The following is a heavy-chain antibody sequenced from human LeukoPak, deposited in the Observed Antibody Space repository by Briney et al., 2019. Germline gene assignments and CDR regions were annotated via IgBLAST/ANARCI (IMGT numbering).Heavy chain of an antibody. J-gene: IGHJ6*02. Sequence: SETLSLTCTVSGGSISSGDYYWRWIRQPPGTGLEWIGYIYYSGSTYYNPSLKSRVTISVDTSKNQFSLKLSSVTAADTAVYYCARDGTSPNGYYYYGMDVWGQGTTVTVSS. V-gene: IGHV4-30-4*01. CDR3: ARDGTSPNGYYYYGMDV. CDR1: GGSISSGDYY. D-gene: IGHD2-2*01. CDR2: IYYSGST.